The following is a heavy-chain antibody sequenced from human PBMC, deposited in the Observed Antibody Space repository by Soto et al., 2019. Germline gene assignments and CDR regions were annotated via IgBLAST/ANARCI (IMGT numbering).Heavy chain of an antibody. J-gene: IGHJ4*02. D-gene: IGHD3-10*01. CDR3: ARGFPSMTYYGEYYFDY. Sequence: EVQLVESGGGLIQAGGSLRLSCAAFGFTVSTNYMSWVRQTPGKGLEWVSVFYSGGSTFYADSVKGRFTISRDNSRNTLYVQMRSLRAEDTAVYYCARGFPSMTYYGEYYFDYWGQGTLVTVSS. CDR2: FYSGGST. V-gene: IGHV3-53*01. CDR1: GFTVSTNY.